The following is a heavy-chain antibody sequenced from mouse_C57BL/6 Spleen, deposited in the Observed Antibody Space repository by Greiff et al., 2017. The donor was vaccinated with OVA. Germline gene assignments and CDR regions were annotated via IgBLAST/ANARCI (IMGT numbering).Heavy chain of an antibody. CDR1: GYAFSSSW. D-gene: IGHD1-1*01. V-gene: IGHV1-82*01. CDR3: ARGSITTVVADY. CDR2: IYPGDGDT. Sequence: QVQLQQSGPELVKPGASVKISCKASGYAFSSSWMNWVKQRPGKGLEWIGRIYPGDGDTNYNGKFKGKATLTADKSSSKAYMQLSSLTSEDSAVYFCARGSITTVVADYWGQGTTLTVSS. J-gene: IGHJ2*01.